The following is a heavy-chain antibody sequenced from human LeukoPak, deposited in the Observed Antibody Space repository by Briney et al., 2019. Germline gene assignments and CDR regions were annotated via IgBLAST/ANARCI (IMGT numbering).Heavy chain of an antibody. CDR2: INHSGSA. J-gene: IGHJ5*02. D-gene: IGHD3-3*01. V-gene: IGHV4-34*01. Sequence: SETLSLTCTVSGGSFSGYYWTWLRQPPGKGLEWIGEINHSGSAKYNPSLESRVTISIDTSNNQFSLELSSVTAADTAVYYCVRRVGRGDFWREQNWFDPWGQGTLVTVSS. CDR3: VRRVGRGDFWREQNWFDP. CDR1: GGSFSGYY.